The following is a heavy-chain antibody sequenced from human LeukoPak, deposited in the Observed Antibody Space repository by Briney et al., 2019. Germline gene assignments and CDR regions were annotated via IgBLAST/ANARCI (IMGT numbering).Heavy chain of an antibody. J-gene: IGHJ4*02. CDR2: IWYDGSNS. Sequence: GGSLRLSCVASGFSFNTFGMLWVRQAPGEGLEWVAVIWYDGSNSYYAASVRGRFTISRDNSKNTLYLQMNSLRAEDTAVYYCARGGPEWPLDYWGQGTLVTVSS. CDR3: ARGGPEWPLDY. CDR1: GFSFNTFG. D-gene: IGHD3-3*01. V-gene: IGHV3-33*01.